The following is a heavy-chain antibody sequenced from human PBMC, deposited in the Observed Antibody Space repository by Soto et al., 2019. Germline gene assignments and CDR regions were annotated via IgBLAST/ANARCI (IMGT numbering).Heavy chain of an antibody. CDR3: ARDGLAYCGGDCYSGFDY. CDR1: GYTFTSYG. Sequence: QVPLVQSGAEVKKPGASVKVSCKASGYTFTSYGISWVRQAPGQGLEWLGWISAYNGNTNYAQKLQGRVTMTTATATSTAYMELRSLRSDDTAVYYWARDGLAYCGGDCYSGFDYWGQGTLVTVSS. D-gene: IGHD2-21*02. J-gene: IGHJ4*02. V-gene: IGHV1-18*04. CDR2: ISAYNGNT.